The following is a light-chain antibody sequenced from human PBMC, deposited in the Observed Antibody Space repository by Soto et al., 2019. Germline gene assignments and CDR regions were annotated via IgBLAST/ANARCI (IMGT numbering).Light chain of an antibody. CDR1: QSVSSN. CDR3: QQYSKWPLT. CDR2: DAS. J-gene: IGKJ4*01. Sequence: ERVMAQTAEILFSSPGESVTVSCGAPQSVSSNLAWYQQKPGQAPRLLIYDASTRATGIPARFSGGGSGTEFTLTISSLQSEDFAVYYCQQYSKWPLTFGGGTKVDIK. V-gene: IGKV3D-15*01.